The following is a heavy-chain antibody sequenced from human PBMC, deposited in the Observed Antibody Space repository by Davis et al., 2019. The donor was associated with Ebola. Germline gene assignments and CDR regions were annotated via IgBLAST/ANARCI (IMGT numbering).Heavy chain of an antibody. CDR2: TSYDGSNR. Sequence: GESLKISCAASGFSFNTYAMHWVRQAPGKGLEWVAITSYDGSNRYYADSVRGRFTISRDNSKNKLFLQMNSLRAEDTAVYYCATIRWIQLWLEGGLEHWGQGTLVTVSS. V-gene: IGHV3-30-3*01. CDR1: GFSFNTYA. J-gene: IGHJ4*02. D-gene: IGHD5-18*01. CDR3: ATIRWIQLWLEGGLEH.